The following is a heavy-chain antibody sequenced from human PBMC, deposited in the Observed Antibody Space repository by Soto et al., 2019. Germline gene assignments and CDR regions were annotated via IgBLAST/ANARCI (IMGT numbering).Heavy chain of an antibody. D-gene: IGHD3-10*01. CDR3: ARGGQITMVRGVQIDY. CDR2: INHSGST. CDR1: GGSFSGYY. Sequence: PSETLSLTCAVYGGSFSGYYWSWIRQPPGKGLEWIGEINHSGSTNYNPSLKSRVTISVDTSKNQFSLKLSSVTAADTAVYYCARGGQITMVRGVQIDYWGRGTLVTVSS. V-gene: IGHV4-34*01. J-gene: IGHJ4*02.